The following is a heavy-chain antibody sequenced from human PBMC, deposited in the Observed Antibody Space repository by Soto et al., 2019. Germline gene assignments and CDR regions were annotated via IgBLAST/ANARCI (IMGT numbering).Heavy chain of an antibody. J-gene: IGHJ4*02. CDR2: INHSGST. D-gene: IGHD7-27*01. CDR3: ARGWGRIFDY. CDR1: GGSFSGYY. V-gene: IGHV4-34*01. Sequence: QVQLQQWGAGLLKPSETLSLTCAVYGGSFSGYYWNWIRQPPGKGLEWIGEINHSGSTNYNPSLTXRVTLSVDTSTNQFSLKLSSVTAADTAVYYCARGWGRIFDYWGQGTLVTVSS.